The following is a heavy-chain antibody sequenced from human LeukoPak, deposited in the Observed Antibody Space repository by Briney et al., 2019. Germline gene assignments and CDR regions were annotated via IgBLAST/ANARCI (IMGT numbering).Heavy chain of an antibody. J-gene: IGHJ4*02. CDR1: GFTFSTYW. CDR2: INPDGSEK. CDR3: ARENR. Sequence: GGSLGLSCAGSGFTFSTYWMSWVRQAPGKGLEWVAKINPDGSEKYYVDSVKGRFTISRDNTKNSLYLQINSLRAEDTAVYYCARENRWGQGALVTVSS. V-gene: IGHV3-7*01.